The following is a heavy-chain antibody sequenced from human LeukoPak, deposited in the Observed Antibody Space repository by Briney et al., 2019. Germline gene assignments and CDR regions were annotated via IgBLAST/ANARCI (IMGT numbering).Heavy chain of an antibody. D-gene: IGHD1-26*01. CDR3: ATVPSWDRSYNSFDY. V-gene: IGHV1-24*01. J-gene: IGHJ4*02. Sequence: ASVKVSCKVSGYTLTELSMHWVRQAPGEGLEWMGGFDPEDGETIYAQKFQGRVTMTEDTSTDTAYMELSSLRSEDTAVYYCATVPSWDRSYNSFDYWGQGTLVTVSS. CDR2: FDPEDGET. CDR1: GYTLTELS.